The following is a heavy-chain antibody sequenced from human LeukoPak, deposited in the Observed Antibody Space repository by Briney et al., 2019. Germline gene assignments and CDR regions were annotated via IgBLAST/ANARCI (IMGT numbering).Heavy chain of an antibody. CDR2: IKSKADGGTR. Sequence: PGGSLRLSCAASGFTFSDYRMNWVRQAPGKGLEWVGSIKSKADGGTRDYAAPVKGRFTISRDDSKNTLYLEMNSLKTEDTAVYYCIRDVRRTEWERGAWFDPWGQGTLVTVSS. CDR1: GFTFSDYR. CDR3: IRDVRRTEWERGAWFDP. V-gene: IGHV3-15*01. J-gene: IGHJ5*02. D-gene: IGHD1-26*01.